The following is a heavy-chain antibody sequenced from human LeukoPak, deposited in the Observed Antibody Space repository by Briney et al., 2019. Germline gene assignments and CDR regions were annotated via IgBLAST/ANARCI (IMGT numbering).Heavy chain of an antibody. CDR3: ANLFASSWSVDY. CDR1: GFTFSDYS. CDR2: INQGGSRI. V-gene: IGHV3-48*04. J-gene: IGHJ4*01. D-gene: IGHD6-13*01. Sequence: PGGSLTLSCVASGFTFSDYSMNWVRQAPGKGLEWLSYINQGGSRIYYAESVKGRFTISRDDAKNSLYLQMNSLRVEDTAVYYCANLFASSWSVDYWGHGTLVTVSS.